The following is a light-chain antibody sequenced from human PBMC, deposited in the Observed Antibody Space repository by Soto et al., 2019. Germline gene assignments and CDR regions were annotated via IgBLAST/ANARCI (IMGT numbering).Light chain of an antibody. CDR2: DAS. V-gene: IGKV3-11*01. Sequence: EIVLTQSPATLSLSPGERATLSCRASQSVSSYLAWYQQKPGQAPRLLLYDASNRTTGIPARFSGSGSGTDFTLTISSLALEDFAVYYCQQRSNWPLTFGGGTKVEIK. J-gene: IGKJ4*01. CDR3: QQRSNWPLT. CDR1: QSVSSY.